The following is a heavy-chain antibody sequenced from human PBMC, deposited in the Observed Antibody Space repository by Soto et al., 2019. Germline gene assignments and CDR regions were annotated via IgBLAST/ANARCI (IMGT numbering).Heavy chain of an antibody. D-gene: IGHD3-22*01. V-gene: IGHV4-4*07. CDR1: GGSISSYY. CDR2: IYTSGST. J-gene: IGHJ4*02. Sequence: SETLSLTCTVSGGSISSYYWSWIRQPAGKGLEWIGRIYTSGSTNYSPSLKSRVTMSVDTSKNQFSLKLSSVTAADTAVYYCARDGYDSSGYHFDYWGQGTLVTVSS. CDR3: ARDGYDSSGYHFDY.